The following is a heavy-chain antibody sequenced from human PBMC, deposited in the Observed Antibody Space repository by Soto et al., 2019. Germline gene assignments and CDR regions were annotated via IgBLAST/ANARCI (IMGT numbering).Heavy chain of an antibody. Sequence: QVQLVQSGAPVKKPGSSVKFSCKASGGTFNTYAISWVRQAPGQGLEWMGGLIPLFVTVHYAQKFQGRVTICADKSTSTAHVELSSLRSEHTAVYYSATTSSPTLAVAASGNYYGMDVWGQGTAVTVSS. J-gene: IGHJ6*02. CDR1: GGTFNTYA. CDR2: LIPLFVTV. D-gene: IGHD6-19*01. V-gene: IGHV1-69*06. CDR3: ATTSSPTLAVAASGNYYGMDV.